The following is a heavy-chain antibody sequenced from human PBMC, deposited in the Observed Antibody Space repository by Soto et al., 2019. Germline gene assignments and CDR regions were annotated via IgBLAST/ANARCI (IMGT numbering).Heavy chain of an antibody. CDR2: IIPIFGTA. D-gene: IGHD2-15*01. CDR1: GGTFSSYA. CDR3: AILPNLGYCSGGSCYQNY. J-gene: IGHJ4*02. V-gene: IGHV1-69*13. Sequence: ASVKVSCKASGGTFSSYAISWVRQAPGQGLEWMGGIIPIFGTANYAQKFQGRVTITADESTSTAYMELSSLRSEDTAVYYCAILPNLGYCSGGSCYQNYWGQGTLVTVSS.